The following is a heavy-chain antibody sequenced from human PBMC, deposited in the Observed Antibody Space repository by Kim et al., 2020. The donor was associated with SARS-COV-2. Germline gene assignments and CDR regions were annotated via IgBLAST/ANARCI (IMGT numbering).Heavy chain of an antibody. V-gene: IGHV3-66*02. CDR1: GFTVDTKF. CDR3: ARDGSRAYRSYWYSDL. D-gene: IGHD2-15*01. J-gene: IGHJ2*01. CDR2: IHPGGFT. Sequence: GGSLRLSCAVYGFTVDTKFMTWVRQALGKGLEWVSIIHPGGFTSYADSVRGRFTISRDDSRNTLYLQMNSLGTEDTAIYYCARDGSRAYRSYWYSDLWGRGTLVTVSS.